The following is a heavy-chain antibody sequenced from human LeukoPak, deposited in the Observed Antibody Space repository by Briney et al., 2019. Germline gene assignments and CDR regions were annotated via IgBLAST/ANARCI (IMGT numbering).Heavy chain of an antibody. V-gene: IGHV3-53*01. CDR2: IYSGSST. CDR1: GFTVSSNY. Sequence: QPGGSLRLSCAASGFTVSSNYMSWVRQAPGKGLEWVSVIYSGSSTYYADSVKGRFTISRANSENTLYLQMNNLRAEDTAVYYCAKATGYLLWGQGTLVTVSS. J-gene: IGHJ4*02. D-gene: IGHD1-14*01. CDR3: AKATGYLL.